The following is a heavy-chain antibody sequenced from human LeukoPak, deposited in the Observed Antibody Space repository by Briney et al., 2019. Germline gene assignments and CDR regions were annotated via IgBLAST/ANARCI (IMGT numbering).Heavy chain of an antibody. CDR1: GFTFSSYS. D-gene: IGHD1-26*01. CDR2: ISSSSSYI. J-gene: IGHJ4*02. CDR3: ARGGYNGSLKSSHFDY. Sequence: GGSLRLSCAASGFTFSSYSMNWVRQAPGKGLEWVSSISSSSSYIYYADSVKGRFTISRDNSKNTLYLQMNSLRAEDTAVYHCARGGYNGSLKSSHFDYWGQGVLVTVSS. V-gene: IGHV3-21*01.